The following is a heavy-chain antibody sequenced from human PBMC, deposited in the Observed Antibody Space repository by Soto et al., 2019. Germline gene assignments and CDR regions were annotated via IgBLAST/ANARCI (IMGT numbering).Heavy chain of an antibody. D-gene: IGHD3-22*01. J-gene: IGHJ3*02. Sequence: PSETLSLTCAVSGGSISSGGYSWSWIRQPPGKGLEWIGYIYHSGSTYYNPSLKSRVTISVDTSKNQFSLKLSSVTAADTAVYYCARESYDSSGYYSSDAFDIWGQGTMVTVSS. CDR2: IYHSGST. V-gene: IGHV4-30-2*05. CDR3: ARESYDSSGYYSSDAFDI. CDR1: GGSISSGGYS.